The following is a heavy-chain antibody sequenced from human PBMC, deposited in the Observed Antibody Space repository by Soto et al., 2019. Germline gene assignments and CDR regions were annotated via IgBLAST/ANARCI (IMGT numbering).Heavy chain of an antibody. Sequence: QVQLVQSGAEVKKPGSSVKVSCKASGGIFSTYAISWLRQAPGQGLEWMGGIIPLFGKPNDAQRFQGRVTITADESTSTAYMELSRLRSEDTAVYYCARDRDDYGSGNYYIRLDFWGQGTLVTVSS. J-gene: IGHJ4*02. V-gene: IGHV1-69*01. CDR2: IIPLFGKP. D-gene: IGHD3-10*01. CDR1: GGIFSTYA. CDR3: ARDRDDYGSGNYYIRLDF.